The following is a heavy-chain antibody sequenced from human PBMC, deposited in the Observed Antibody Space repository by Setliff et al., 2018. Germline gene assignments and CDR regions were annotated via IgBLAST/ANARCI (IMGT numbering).Heavy chain of an antibody. D-gene: IGHD3-22*01. Sequence: SETLSLTCTVSGGSISGGGYYWSWIRQHPRKGLEWIGYIYYSGSTNYTPSLKSRVTLSVDTSRNHFSLKLNSVTAADTAVYYCAKSGYYSIDAFDIWGQGTMVTVSS. CDR3: AKSGYYSIDAFDI. CDR1: GGSISGGGYY. J-gene: IGHJ3*02. CDR2: IYYSGST. V-gene: IGHV4-31*03.